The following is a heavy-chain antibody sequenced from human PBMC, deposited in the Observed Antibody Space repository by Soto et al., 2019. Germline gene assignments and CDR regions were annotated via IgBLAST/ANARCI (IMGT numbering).Heavy chain of an antibody. D-gene: IGHD3-16*01. V-gene: IGHV1-69*06. J-gene: IGHJ6*02. CDR2: IIPIFGTA. CDR3: ARALRRGDSYYGMDV. Sequence: SVKVSCKASGGTFSSYAISWVRQAPGQGLEWMGGIIPIFGTANYAQKFQGRVTITADKSTSTAYMELSSLRSEDTAVYYCARALRRGDSYYGMDVWGQGTTVTVSS. CDR1: GGTFSSYA.